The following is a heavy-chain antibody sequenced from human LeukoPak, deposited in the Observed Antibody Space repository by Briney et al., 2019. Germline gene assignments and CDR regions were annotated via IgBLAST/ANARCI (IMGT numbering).Heavy chain of an antibody. V-gene: IGHV4-59*01. J-gene: IGHJ2*01. D-gene: IGHD1-26*01. CDR2: IYYSGST. Sequence: SETLSLTCTVSGGPISSSFWSWIRQPPGKGLEWIGHIYYSGSTNYNPSHKRRVTISVDTSKNQFSLKLSSVTAADTAVYSCARRGANSGSYSHFDLWGRGTLVTVSA. CDR3: ARRGANSGSYSHFDL. CDR1: GGPISSSF.